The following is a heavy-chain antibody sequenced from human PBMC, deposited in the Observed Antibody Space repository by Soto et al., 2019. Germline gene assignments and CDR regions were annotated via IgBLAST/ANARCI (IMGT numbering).Heavy chain of an antibody. V-gene: IGHV3-23*01. CDR2: ISSSGGGT. D-gene: IGHD1-1*01. CDR3: AKDYRPGIGDAFDI. Sequence: EVQLLESGGGLVQPGGSLRLSCAVSGFTFSRYTMSWVRQAPGKGREWVSGISSSGGGTYYADSAKGRFTISRDNSKNTLYLQMNSLRAEDTALYYCAKDYRPGIGDAFDIWGQGTMVTVSS. CDR1: GFTFSRYT. J-gene: IGHJ3*02.